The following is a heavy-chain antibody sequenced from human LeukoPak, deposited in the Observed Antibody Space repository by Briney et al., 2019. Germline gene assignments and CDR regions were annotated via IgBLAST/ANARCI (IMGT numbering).Heavy chain of an antibody. J-gene: IGHJ4*02. V-gene: IGHV4-34*01. CDR1: GVSFSTYY. CDR2: VNHSGYT. D-gene: IGHD4-17*01. Sequence: SETLSLACDVSGVSFSTYYWSWIRQSPEKGLEWIGEVNHSGYTNYNPSLKGRVTISVDTSKNQFSLKLSSVTAADTAVYYCARQLYGSDYWGQGTLVTVSS. CDR3: ARQLYGSDY.